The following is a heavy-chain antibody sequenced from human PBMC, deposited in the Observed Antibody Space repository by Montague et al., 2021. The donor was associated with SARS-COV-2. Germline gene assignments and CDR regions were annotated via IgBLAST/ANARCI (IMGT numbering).Heavy chain of an antibody. J-gene: IGHJ4*02. Sequence: CAISGDSVSGDSAAWNLIRQSPSIGLEWLGRTYYMFKWYNDYAVSVKSRITINPDTSKNQIYLQLNSVTPEDTAVYYCARTSASSDYWGQGTLVTVSS. CDR2: TYYMFKWYN. D-gene: IGHD1-26*01. V-gene: IGHV6-1*01. CDR3: ARTSASSDY. CDR1: GDSVSGDSAA.